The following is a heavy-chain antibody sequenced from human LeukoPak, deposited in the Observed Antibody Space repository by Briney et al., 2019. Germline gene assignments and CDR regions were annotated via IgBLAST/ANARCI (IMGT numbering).Heavy chain of an antibody. D-gene: IGHD2-2*01. V-gene: IGHV3-33*01. CDR3: ARVRSTTSYFYFDY. Sequence: GGSLGLSCAASGFTFSTYGMHWVRQAPGKGLEWLAIIWFDGSNKYYADSVKDRFTISRDNSKNTLYLQMNSLRAEDTAVYYCARVRSTTSYFYFDYWGQGTLVTVSS. J-gene: IGHJ4*02. CDR2: IWFDGSNK. CDR1: GFTFSTYG.